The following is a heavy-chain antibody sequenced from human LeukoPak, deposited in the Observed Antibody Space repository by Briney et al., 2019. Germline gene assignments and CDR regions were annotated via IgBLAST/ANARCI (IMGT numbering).Heavy chain of an antibody. V-gene: IGHV4-39*01. CDR1: GGSISSSSYY. Sequence: SETLSLTCTVSGGSISSSSYYWGWIRQPPGKGLEWIGTIYYSGSTYYNPSLKSRVTISVDTSKNQFSLKLSSVTAADTAVYYCARQVYDSSGYSTDFDYWGQGTLVTVPS. CDR3: ARQVYDSSGYSTDFDY. CDR2: IYYSGST. D-gene: IGHD3-22*01. J-gene: IGHJ4*02.